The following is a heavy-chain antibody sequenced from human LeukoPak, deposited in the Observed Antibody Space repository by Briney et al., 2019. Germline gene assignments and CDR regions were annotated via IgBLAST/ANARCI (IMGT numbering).Heavy chain of an antibody. CDR3: VRASRSTAGDFDY. D-gene: IGHD6-13*01. V-gene: IGHV1-8*01. CDR1: GYTFTSYD. Sequence: ASVKVSCKASGYTFTSYDINWVRQATGQGLEWMGWINPNSGNTGYAQKFQGRVTLTRNTSISTAYMELSSLRAGDTAVYYCVRASRSTAGDFDYWGQGTLVTVSS. J-gene: IGHJ4*02. CDR2: INPNSGNT.